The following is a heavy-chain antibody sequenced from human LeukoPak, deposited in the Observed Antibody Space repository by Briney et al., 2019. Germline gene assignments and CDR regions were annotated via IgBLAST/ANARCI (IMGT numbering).Heavy chain of an antibody. CDR2: IGTVGDT. CDR3: ARFGPDAFDI. V-gene: IGHV3-13*01. Sequence: GGSLRLSCAASGFTFSDYDMHWVRQVTGRGLEWVSTIGTVGDTYYRDSVKGRFTISRENANNSLYLQMNSLRGGDTAVYYCARFGPDAFDIWGPGTTVTVSS. D-gene: IGHD3-16*01. J-gene: IGHJ3*02. CDR1: GFTFSDYD.